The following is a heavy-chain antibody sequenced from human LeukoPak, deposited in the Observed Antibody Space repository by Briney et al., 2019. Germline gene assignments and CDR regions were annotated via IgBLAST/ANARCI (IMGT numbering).Heavy chain of an antibody. D-gene: IGHD3-10*01. Sequence: SETLSLTCTVSGGSISSSSYYWGWLRQPPGTGLEWIGSIYHSGSTYYNPSLKSRVTISVDTSKNQFSLKLSSVTAADTAVYYCARHIKAGILGFGDFGYWGQGTLVTVSS. CDR1: GGSISSSSYY. V-gene: IGHV4-39*01. J-gene: IGHJ4*02. CDR2: IYHSGST. CDR3: ARHIKAGILGFGDFGY.